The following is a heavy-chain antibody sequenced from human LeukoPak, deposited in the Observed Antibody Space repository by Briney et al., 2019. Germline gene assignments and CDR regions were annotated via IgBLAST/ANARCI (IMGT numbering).Heavy chain of an antibody. CDR1: GGSISSSSYY. Sequence: PSKTLSLTCTVSGGSISSSSYYWSWIRQPPGKGLEWIGYIYYSGSTNYNPSLKSRVTISVDTSKNQFSLKLSSVTAADTAVYYCARDFRAPRRRFSLDDNYYYYMDVWGKGTTVTVSS. CDR2: IYYSGST. V-gene: IGHV4-61*01. D-gene: IGHD3/OR15-3a*01. J-gene: IGHJ6*03. CDR3: ARDFRAPRRRFSLDDNYYYYMDV.